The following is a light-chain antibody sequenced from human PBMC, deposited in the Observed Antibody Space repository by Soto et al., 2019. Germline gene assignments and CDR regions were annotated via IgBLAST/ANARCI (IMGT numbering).Light chain of an antibody. V-gene: IGKV1-5*01. J-gene: IGKJ1*01. Sequence: IQMTHSPSTVSVSVGDNVNITCRARQNIYNWLAWYRQQPGKAPELLMYDASTLERGVPSRFRGSGSGTEFTLTSTGLQPEDFGSYFCHHYSGQWTFGQGTKVEIK. CDR3: HHYSGQWT. CDR2: DAS. CDR1: QNIYNW.